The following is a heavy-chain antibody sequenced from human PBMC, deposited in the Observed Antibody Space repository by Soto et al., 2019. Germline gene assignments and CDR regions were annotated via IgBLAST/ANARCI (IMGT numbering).Heavy chain of an antibody. CDR2: IYYSGST. V-gene: IGHV4-59*01. CDR1: GGSISSYY. J-gene: IGHJ5*02. CDR3: ARQREDPNWFDP. Sequence: SETLSLTCTVSGGSISSYYWSWIRQPPGKGLEWIGYIYYSGSTNYNPSLKSRVTISVDTSKNQFSLKRSSVTAADTAVYYCARQREDPNWFDPWGQGTLVTVSS. D-gene: IGHD1-26*01.